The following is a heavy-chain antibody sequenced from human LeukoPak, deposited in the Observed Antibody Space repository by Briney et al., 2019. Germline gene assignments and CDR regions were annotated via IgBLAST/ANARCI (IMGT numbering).Heavy chain of an antibody. CDR2: IYYSGST. CDR3: VRAIHYYDSSGYVY. V-gene: IGHV4-59*01. J-gene: IGHJ4*02. D-gene: IGHD3-22*01. CDR1: GGSISSYY. Sequence: SETLSLTCTVSGGSISSYYWSWIRRPPGKGLEWIGYIYYSGSTNYNPSLKSRVTISVDTSKNQFSLKLSSVTAADTAVYYCVRAIHYYDSSGYVYWGQGTLVTVSS.